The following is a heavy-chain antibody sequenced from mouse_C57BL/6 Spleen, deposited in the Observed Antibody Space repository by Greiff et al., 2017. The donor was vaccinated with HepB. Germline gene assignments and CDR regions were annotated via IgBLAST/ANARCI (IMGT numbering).Heavy chain of an antibody. CDR3: ARGSSGSPWFAY. D-gene: IGHD3-2*02. CDR2: IYPGDGDT. J-gene: IGHJ3*01. Sequence: QVQLQQSGPELVKPGASVKISCKASGYAFSSSWMNWVKQRPGKGLEWIGRIYPGDGDTNYNGKFKGKATLTADKSSSTAYMQLSSLTSEDSAVYFCARGSSGSPWFAYWGQGTLVTVSA. CDR1: GYAFSSSW. V-gene: IGHV1-82*01.